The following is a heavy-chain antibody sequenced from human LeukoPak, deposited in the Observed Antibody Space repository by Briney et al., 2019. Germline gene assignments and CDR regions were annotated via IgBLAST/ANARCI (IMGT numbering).Heavy chain of an antibody. CDR2: IYTSGST. J-gene: IGHJ6*03. CDR3: ARDYSNYDYYYYYMDV. Sequence: PSETLSLTCTVSGGSISSYYWSWIRQPAGKGLEWIGRIYTSGSTNYNPSLKSRVTMSVDTSKNQFSLKLSSVTAADTAVYYCARDYSNYDYYYYYMDVWGKGTTVTVSS. D-gene: IGHD4-11*01. V-gene: IGHV4-4*07. CDR1: GGSISSYY.